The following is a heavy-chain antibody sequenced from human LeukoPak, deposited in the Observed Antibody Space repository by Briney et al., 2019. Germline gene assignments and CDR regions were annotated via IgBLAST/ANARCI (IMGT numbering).Heavy chain of an antibody. Sequence: PGGSLRLSCAASGFTFSTYAMHWVRQAPGKGLEWAAIISYDGGSTSYADSVKGRFTISRDNSKNTLYLQMSSLRTEDTAVYYCAKIEGSSSYYFDYWGQGTLVTVSS. D-gene: IGHD6-6*01. V-gene: IGHV3-30*18. CDR1: GFTFSTYA. J-gene: IGHJ4*02. CDR3: AKIEGSSSYYFDY. CDR2: ISYDGGST.